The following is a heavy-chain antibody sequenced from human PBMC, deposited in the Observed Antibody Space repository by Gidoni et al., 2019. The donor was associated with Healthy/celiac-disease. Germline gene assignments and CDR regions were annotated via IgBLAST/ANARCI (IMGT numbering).Heavy chain of an antibody. CDR3: AKVTNWNYVFNYYYGMDV. J-gene: IGHJ6*02. D-gene: IGHD1-7*01. Sequence: EVQLLESGGGLVQPGGSQRLSCAASGFTFRSYAMSWVRQAPGKGLEWVSAISGSGGSTYYADSVKGRFTISRDNSKNTLYLQMNSLRAEDTAVYYCAKVTNWNYVFNYYYGMDVWGQGTTVTVSS. CDR1: GFTFRSYA. CDR2: ISGSGGST. V-gene: IGHV3-23*01.